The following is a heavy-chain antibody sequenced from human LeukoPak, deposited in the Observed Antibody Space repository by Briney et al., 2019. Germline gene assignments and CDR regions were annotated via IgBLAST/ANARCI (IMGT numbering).Heavy chain of an antibody. Sequence: GGSLRLSCAASGFTFSSCGFNWVRQAPGKGLEWVSSIGPTGTDRYYADSVRGRFTISRDNAKNSMYLQMDRLRDEDTAVYYCATETIGRHYDYWGQGTLLTVSS. CDR3: ATETIGRHYDY. J-gene: IGHJ4*02. D-gene: IGHD1-14*01. CDR1: GFTFSSCG. CDR2: IGPTGTDR. V-gene: IGHV3-21*01.